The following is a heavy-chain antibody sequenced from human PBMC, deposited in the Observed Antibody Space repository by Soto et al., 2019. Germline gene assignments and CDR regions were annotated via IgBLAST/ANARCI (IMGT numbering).Heavy chain of an antibody. CDR2: IIPIFGTA. CDR3: ARVYLSDYYDSSGYYYGY. J-gene: IGHJ4*02. CDR1: GGTFSSYA. D-gene: IGHD3-22*01. Sequence: GASVKVSCKASGGTFSSYAISWVRQAPGQGLEWMGGIIPIFGTANYAQKFQGRVTVTADESTSTAYMELSSLRSEDTAVYYCARVYLSDYYDSSGYYYGYWGQGTLVTVSS. V-gene: IGHV1-69*13.